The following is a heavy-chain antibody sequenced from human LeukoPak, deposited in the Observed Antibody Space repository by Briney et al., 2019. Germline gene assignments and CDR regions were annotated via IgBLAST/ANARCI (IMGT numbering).Heavy chain of an antibody. J-gene: IGHJ4*02. Sequence: GGSLRLSCAASGFTFSSYSMNWVRQAPGKGLEWVSAISGSGGSTYYADSVKGRFTISRDNSKNTLYLQMNSLRAENTAVYYCAKDIVLNPVDYWGQGTLVTVSS. V-gene: IGHV3-23*01. D-gene: IGHD2-21*01. CDR1: GFTFSSYS. CDR2: ISGSGGST. CDR3: AKDIVLNPVDY.